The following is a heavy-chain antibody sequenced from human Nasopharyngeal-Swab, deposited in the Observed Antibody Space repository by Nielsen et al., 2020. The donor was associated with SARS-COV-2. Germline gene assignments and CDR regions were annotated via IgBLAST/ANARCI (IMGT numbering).Heavy chain of an antibody. CDR2: ISGSGGST. Sequence: GGSLRLSCAASGFTFSSYAMSWVRQAPGKGLEWVSAISGSGGSTYYADSVKGRFTISRDNSKNPLYLQMNSLRAEDTAVYYCAKHPIRIYYYYMDVWGKGTTVTVSS. V-gene: IGHV3-23*01. J-gene: IGHJ6*03. CDR1: GFTFSSYA. D-gene: IGHD2/OR15-2a*01. CDR3: AKHPIRIYYYYMDV.